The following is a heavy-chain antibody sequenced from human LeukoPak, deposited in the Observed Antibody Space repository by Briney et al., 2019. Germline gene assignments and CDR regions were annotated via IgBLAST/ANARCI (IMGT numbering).Heavy chain of an antibody. V-gene: IGHV1-8*01. D-gene: IGHD3-9*01. CDR3: ARGVRITIFDPPLYYFDC. CDR2: MNPNSGNT. J-gene: IGHJ4*02. Sequence: ASVKVSCKASGYTFTSYDINWVRQATGQGLEWMGWMNPNSGNTGYAQKFQGRVTMTRNTSISTAYMELSSLRSEDTAVYYCARGVRITIFDPPLYYFDCWGQGTLVTVSS. CDR1: GYTFTSYD.